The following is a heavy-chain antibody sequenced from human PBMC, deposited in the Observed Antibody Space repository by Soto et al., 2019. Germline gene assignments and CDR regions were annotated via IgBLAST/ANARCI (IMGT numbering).Heavy chain of an antibody. CDR2: IIPILGIA. J-gene: IGHJ4*02. CDR1: GGTFSSYT. D-gene: IGHD6-13*01. V-gene: IGHV1-69*02. CDR3: ARRDLYSSSRTFDY. Sequence: SVKVSCKASGGTFSSYTISWVRQAPGQGLEWMGRIIPILGIANYAQKFQGRVTITADKSTSTACMELSSLRSEDTAVYYCARRDLYSSSRTFDYWGQGTLVTVSS.